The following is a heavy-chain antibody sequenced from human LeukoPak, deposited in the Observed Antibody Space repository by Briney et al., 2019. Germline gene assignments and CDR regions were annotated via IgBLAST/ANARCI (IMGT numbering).Heavy chain of an antibody. D-gene: IGHD3-3*01. V-gene: IGHV4-59*08. CDR3: ARLLQYDFWSGYLNYFDY. CDR1: GGSISSYY. J-gene: IGHJ4*02. CDR2: IYYSGST. Sequence: SETLSLTCTVSGGSISSYYWSWIRQPPGKGLEWIGYIYYSGSTNYNPSLKSRVTISVDTSKNQFSLKLSSVTAADTAVYYCARLLQYDFWSGYLNYFDYWGQGTLVTVSS.